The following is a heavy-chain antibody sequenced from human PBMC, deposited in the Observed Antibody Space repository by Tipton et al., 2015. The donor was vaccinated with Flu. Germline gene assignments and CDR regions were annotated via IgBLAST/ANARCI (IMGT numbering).Heavy chain of an antibody. J-gene: IGHJ3*02. D-gene: IGHD3-22*01. V-gene: IGHV4-59*08. CDR2: IYHSGST. CDR3: ASPQVVVKAFGAFDI. CDR1: GGSISPYY. Sequence: TLSLTCTVSGGSISPYYWNWIRQPPGKGLEWIAYIYHSGSTNYNPSLRSRVTISVDTSKSRFSLRLSSVTAADTAVYYCASPQVVVKAFGAFDIWGQGTMVTVSS.